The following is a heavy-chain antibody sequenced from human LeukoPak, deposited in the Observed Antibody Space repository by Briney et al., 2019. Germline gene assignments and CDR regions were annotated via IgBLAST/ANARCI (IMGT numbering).Heavy chain of an antibody. J-gene: IGHJ4*02. CDR2: INRDGSST. CDR1: GFTLSNYW. D-gene: IGHD1-26*01. CDR3: AKDLRGSHDY. Sequence: PGGSLRLSCAASGFTLSNYWMHWVRQTPGKGLVWVSRINRDGSSTDYADSVKGRFTISRDNAKDMLYLQMNSLRAEDTAVYYCAKDLRGSHDYWGQGTLVTVSA. V-gene: IGHV3-74*01.